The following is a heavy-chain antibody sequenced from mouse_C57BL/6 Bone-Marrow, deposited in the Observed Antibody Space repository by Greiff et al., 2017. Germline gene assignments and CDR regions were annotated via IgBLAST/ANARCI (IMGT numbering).Heavy chain of an antibody. Sequence: VQLQQPGAELVMPGASVKLSCKASGYTFTSYWMHWVKQRPGQGLEWIGEIDPSASYTNYNQKFKGKSTLTVDKSSSTAYMQLSSLTSEDSAVYYCGREDGPGYYFDYWGQGTTLTVSS. CDR3: GREDGPGYYFDY. V-gene: IGHV1-69*01. D-gene: IGHD1-2*01. CDR2: IDPSASYT. J-gene: IGHJ2*01. CDR1: GYTFTSYW.